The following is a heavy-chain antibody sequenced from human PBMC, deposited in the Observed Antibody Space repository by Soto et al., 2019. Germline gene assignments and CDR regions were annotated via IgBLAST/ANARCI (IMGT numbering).Heavy chain of an antibody. CDR2: IYYSGST. J-gene: IGHJ4*02. Sequence: SETLSLTCTVSGGSISSSSYYWGWIRQPPGKGLEWIGSIYYSGSTYYNPSLKSRVTISVDTSKNQFSLKLSSGTAADTALYYCARRGVGGIKYYYDSSGYYFSEYYFDYWGQGALVTVSS. CDR3: ARRGVGGIKYYYDSSGYYFSEYYFDY. V-gene: IGHV4-39*01. CDR1: GGSISSSSYY. D-gene: IGHD3-22*01.